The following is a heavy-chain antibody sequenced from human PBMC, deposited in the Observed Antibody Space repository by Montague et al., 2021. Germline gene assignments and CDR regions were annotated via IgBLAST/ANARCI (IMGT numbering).Heavy chain of an antibody. CDR1: GFTFSSYA. D-gene: IGHD3-10*01. Sequence: SLRLSCAASGFTFSSYAMRWVRQAPGTGPEWVAVIWFDGSKKYYRDSVKGRFTISRDNSENTLHLQMNSLRAEDTAVYYCVKDSGYFYYMDVWGKGTTVTVSS. J-gene: IGHJ6*03. V-gene: IGHV3-33*06. CDR2: IWFDGSKK. CDR3: VKDSGYFYYMDV.